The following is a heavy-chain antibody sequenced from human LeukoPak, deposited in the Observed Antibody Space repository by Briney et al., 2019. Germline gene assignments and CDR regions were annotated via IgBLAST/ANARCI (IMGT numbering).Heavy chain of an antibody. CDR3: ARAQPSYYYDSSEDY. Sequence: PGGSLRLSCAASGFTFSSYSMNWVRQAPGKGLERVSSIISSSSYIYYADSVKGRFTISRDNAKNSLYLQMNSLRAEDTAVYYCARAQPSYYYDSSEDYWGQGTLVTVSS. J-gene: IGHJ4*02. D-gene: IGHD3-22*01. V-gene: IGHV3-21*01. CDR1: GFTFSSYS. CDR2: IISSSSYI.